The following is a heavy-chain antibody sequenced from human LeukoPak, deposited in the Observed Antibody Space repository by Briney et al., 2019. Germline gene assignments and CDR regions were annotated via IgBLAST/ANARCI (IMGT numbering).Heavy chain of an antibody. D-gene: IGHD3-22*01. J-gene: IGHJ4*02. Sequence: GGSLRLSCAASGFRFSSYWMIWVRQAPGKGLEWVANIKEDGSEKYYVDSVKGRFTIFRDNAKNSLYLQMNSLKAEDTAMYYCARESYSSGYYYDYWGQGTLVTVSS. CDR2: IKEDGSEK. CDR3: ARESYSSGYYYDY. CDR1: GFRFSSYW. V-gene: IGHV3-7*01.